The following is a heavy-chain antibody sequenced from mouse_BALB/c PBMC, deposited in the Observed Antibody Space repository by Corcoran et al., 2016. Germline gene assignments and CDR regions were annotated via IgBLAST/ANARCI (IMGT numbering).Heavy chain of an antibody. D-gene: IGHD1-1*02. CDR1: GFSLSTSGMG. CDR2: IWWDDDK. J-gene: IGHJ4*01. V-gene: IGHV8-8*01. CDR3: ARKEYDGSYVYAMDY. Sequence: QVTLKESGPGILQPSQTLCLTCSFSGFSLSTSGMGIGWTRQPSGKGLEWLAHIWWDDDKRYNPALKTRQTISKDTSNNQVFLKSASVDTADTATYYCARKEYDGSYVYAMDYWGQGTSVTVSS.